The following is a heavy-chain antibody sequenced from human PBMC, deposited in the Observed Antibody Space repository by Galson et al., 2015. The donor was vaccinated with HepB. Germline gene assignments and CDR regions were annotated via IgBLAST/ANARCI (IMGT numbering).Heavy chain of an antibody. CDR3: AHRWGDYGPFDY. V-gene: IGHV2-5*02. CDR2: IYWDDDK. J-gene: IGHJ4*02. D-gene: IGHD4-17*01. Sequence: PALVKPTQTLTLTCTFSGFSLTTYGVAVGWIRQSPGKALEWLALIYWDDDKHYSPSLKSRLTVTKDTSKSQVALTMTDMDPMDTATYYCAHRWGDYGPFDYWGQGALVTVSS. CDR1: GFSLTTYGVA.